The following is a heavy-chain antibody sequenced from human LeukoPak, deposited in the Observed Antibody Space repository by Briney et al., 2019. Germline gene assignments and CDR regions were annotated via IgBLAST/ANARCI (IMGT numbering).Heavy chain of an antibody. CDR3: AKDPEKYYYGSGAFDP. Sequence: PGGSLRLSCAASGFTFSSYGMHWVRQAPGKGLEWVSGISWNSGSIGYADSVKGRFTISRDNAKNSLYLQMNSLRAEDTALYYCAKDPEKYYYGSGAFDPWGQGTLVTVSS. D-gene: IGHD3-10*01. J-gene: IGHJ5*02. V-gene: IGHV3-9*01. CDR2: ISWNSGSI. CDR1: GFTFSSYG.